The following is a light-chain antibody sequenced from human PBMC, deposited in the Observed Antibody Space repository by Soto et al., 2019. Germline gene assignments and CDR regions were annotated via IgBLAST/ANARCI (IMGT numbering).Light chain of an antibody. CDR2: LNSDGRH. CDR3: QTWGTGILV. V-gene: IGLV4-69*01. CDR1: SRHSSYA. J-gene: IGLJ2*01. Sequence: QPVLTQSPSASASLGASVKLTCTLSSRHSSYAIAWHQQQPEKGPRYLMKLNSDGRHTKGDGIPDRFSGSSSGTERYLTISSLQSEDEADYYCQTWGTGILVFGGGTKRPS.